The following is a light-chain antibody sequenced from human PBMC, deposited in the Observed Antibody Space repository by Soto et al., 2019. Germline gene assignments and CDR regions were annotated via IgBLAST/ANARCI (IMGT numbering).Light chain of an antibody. V-gene: IGKV1-6*01. J-gene: IGKJ1*01. CDR1: QGIRND. Sequence: AIQMTQSPPSLSASVGDRVTITCRASQGIRNDLGWYQQKPGKAPKLLIYAASSLQSGVPSRFSGRGSGTDFTLTIISLHPEDFATHYCLQDYNYPCTFGQGTKVEIK. CDR3: LQDYNYPCT. CDR2: AAS.